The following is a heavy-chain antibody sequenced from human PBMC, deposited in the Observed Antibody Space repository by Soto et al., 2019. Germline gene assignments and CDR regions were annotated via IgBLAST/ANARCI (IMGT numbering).Heavy chain of an antibody. V-gene: IGHV4-4*07. Sequence: SETLSLTCTVSGGSISSYYWSWIRQPAGKGLEWIGRIYTSGSTNYNPSLKSRVTMSVDTSKNQFSLKLSSVTAADTAVYYCARVLVRGVGGYFDYWGQGTLVTVSS. CDR1: GGSISSYY. CDR2: IYTSGST. J-gene: IGHJ4*02. CDR3: ARVLVRGVGGYFDY. D-gene: IGHD3-10*01.